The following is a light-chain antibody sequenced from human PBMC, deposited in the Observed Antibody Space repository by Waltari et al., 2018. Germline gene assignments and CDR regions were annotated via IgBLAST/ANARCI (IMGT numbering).Light chain of an antibody. CDR1: QGVGRT. V-gene: IGKV3-20*01. Sequence: ERPLVSCRARQGVGRTLAWYQQKPGQAPRLLIYGASNRATGIPDRFIGSGSGTEFSLTISGLEPEDSAVYYCQHYLRLPVAFGQGTKVEIK. CDR3: QHYLRLPVA. CDR2: GAS. J-gene: IGKJ1*01.